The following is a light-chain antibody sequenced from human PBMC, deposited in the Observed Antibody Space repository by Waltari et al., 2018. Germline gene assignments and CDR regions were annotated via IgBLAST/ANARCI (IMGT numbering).Light chain of an antibody. CDR3: ALYMGSGIWV. CDR1: PGSVSTTSY. Sequence: QTVVTQEPSLSVSPGGTVTLTCTLRPGSVSTTSYATWYQQTPGQPPRTLVYKANARSSGVPDRFSGSILGNKAALTITGAQADDESDYYCALYMGSGIWVFGGGTKLTVL. V-gene: IGLV8-61*01. J-gene: IGLJ3*02. CDR2: KAN.